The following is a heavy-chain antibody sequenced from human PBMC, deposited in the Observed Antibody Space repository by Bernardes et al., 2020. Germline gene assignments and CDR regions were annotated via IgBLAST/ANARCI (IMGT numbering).Heavy chain of an antibody. J-gene: IGHJ6*04. V-gene: IGHV3-13*01. CDR1: GFTFSSYD. CDR3: ARAGLEWPETYGMDV. D-gene: IGHD3-3*01. CDR2: IGTAGDT. Sequence: GGSLRLSCAASGFTFSSYDMHWVRQATGKGLEWVSAIGTAGDTYYPGSVKGRFTISRENAKNSLYLQMNSLRAGDTAVYYCARAGLEWPETYGMDVWGKGTTVTVSS.